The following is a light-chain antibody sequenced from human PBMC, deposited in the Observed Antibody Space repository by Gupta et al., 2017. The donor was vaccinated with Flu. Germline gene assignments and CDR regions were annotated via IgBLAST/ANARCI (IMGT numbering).Light chain of an antibody. J-gene: IGKJ4*01. CDR3: QQRNNWPLT. CDR2: DAS. CDR1: QSVSSS. V-gene: IGKV3-11*01. Sequence: PATLSWAPGERATLSCRARQSVSSSLAWYQQKPGQSPRVLIFDASNRATGIPARFSGSGSGTDFTLTISSLEPEEFAVYYCQQRNNWPLTFGGGTKVEI.